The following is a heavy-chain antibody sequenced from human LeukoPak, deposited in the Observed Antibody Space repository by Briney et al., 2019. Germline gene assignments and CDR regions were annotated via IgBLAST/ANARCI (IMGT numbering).Heavy chain of an antibody. CDR3: ARVIGGIRYFDWYNWFDP. CDR1: GFTFSSYY. D-gene: IGHD3-9*01. J-gene: IGHJ5*02. CDR2: ISYDGSNK. V-gene: IGHV3-30*03. Sequence: GRSLRLSCAASGFTFSSYYVHWVRQAPGKGLERVAIISYDGSNKYYADSVKDRFTISRDNSKNTLFLQMNSLRAEDTAVYYCARVIGGIRYFDWYNWFDPWGQGTLVTVSS.